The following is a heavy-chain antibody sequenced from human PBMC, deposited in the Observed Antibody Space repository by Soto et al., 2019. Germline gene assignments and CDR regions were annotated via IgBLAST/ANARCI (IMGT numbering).Heavy chain of an antibody. Sequence: GASVKVSCKASGGTFSSYAISWVRQAPGQGLEWMGGIIPIFGTANYAQKFQGRVTITADESTSTAYMELSSLRSEDTAVYYCAREVGRDYYGSGSDYGMDVWGQGTTVTDSS. J-gene: IGHJ6*02. V-gene: IGHV1-69*13. CDR1: GGTFSSYA. D-gene: IGHD3-10*01. CDR3: AREVGRDYYGSGSDYGMDV. CDR2: IIPIFGTA.